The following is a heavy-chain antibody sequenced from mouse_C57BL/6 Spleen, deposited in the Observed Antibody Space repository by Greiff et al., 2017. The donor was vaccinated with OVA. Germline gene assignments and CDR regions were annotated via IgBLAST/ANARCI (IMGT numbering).Heavy chain of an antibody. V-gene: IGHV1-61*01. Sequence: QVQLQQSGPELVRPGSSVKLSCKASGYTFTSYWMDWVKQRPGQGLEWIGNIYPSDSETYYNQKFKDKATLTVDKSSSTAYMQLSSRTTEDSAVCYCANWKGYWGQGTTLTVSS. J-gene: IGHJ2*01. CDR1: GYTFTSYW. CDR2: IYPSDSET. CDR3: ANWKGY.